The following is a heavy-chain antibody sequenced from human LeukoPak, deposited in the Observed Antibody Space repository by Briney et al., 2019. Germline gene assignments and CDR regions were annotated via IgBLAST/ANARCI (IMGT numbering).Heavy chain of an antibody. D-gene: IGHD5-18*01. CDR2: ISWNSGSI. CDR1: GFTFEDYA. J-gene: IGHJ3*02. CDR3: AKDIDTAMSAFDI. V-gene: IGHV3-9*01. Sequence: LRLSCAASGFTFEDYAMHWVRQAPGKGLEWVSGISWNSGSIGYADSVKGRFTISRDNAKNSLYLQMNSLRAEDTALYYCAKDIDTAMSAFDIWGQGTMVTVSS.